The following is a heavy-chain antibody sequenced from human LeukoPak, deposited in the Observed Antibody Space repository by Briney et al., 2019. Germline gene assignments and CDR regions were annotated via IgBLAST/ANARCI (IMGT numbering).Heavy chain of an antibody. J-gene: IGHJ6*02. CDR1: GFSFKSNW. CDR3: AKEEYSTGYYYYGMDV. D-gene: IGHD4-11*01. V-gene: IGHV3-23*01. CDR2: ISGGDST. Sequence: GGSLRLSCVASGFSFKSNWMTWVRQGPGKGLEWVSAISGGDSTFYADSVKGRFTISRDNSKNTLYLQMSSLRAEDTAIYYCAKEEYSTGYYYYGMDVWGQGTTVTVSS.